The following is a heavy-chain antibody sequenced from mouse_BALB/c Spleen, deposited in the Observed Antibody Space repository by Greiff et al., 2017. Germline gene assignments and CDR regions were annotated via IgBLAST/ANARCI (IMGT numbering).Heavy chain of an antibody. V-gene: IGHV1S81*02. Sequence: QVQLQQSGAELVKPGASVKLSCKASGYTFTSYYMYWVKQRPGQGLEWIGEINPSNGGTNFNEKFKSKATLTVDKSYSTAYMQLRSLTSEDSVVYYCTREGAMDYWGQGTSVTVSS. J-gene: IGHJ4*01. CDR2: INPSNGGT. CDR3: TREGAMDY. CDR1: GYTFTSYY.